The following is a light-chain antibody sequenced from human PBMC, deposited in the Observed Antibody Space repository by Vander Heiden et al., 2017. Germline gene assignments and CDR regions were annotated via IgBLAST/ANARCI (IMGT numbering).Light chain of an antibody. V-gene: IGLV1-47*01. CDR3: AAWEDSRNWV. CDR1: SSNIGSNY. Sequence: QSVLTQPPSASGTPGQRVTISCSGSSSNIGSNYVYWYQQPPGTAPKLLIFRNNQRPAVVPDRFSGSKSGTSASLAISGLRDEDEADYYCAAWEDSRNWVFGGGTKLTVL. CDR2: RNN. J-gene: IGLJ3*02.